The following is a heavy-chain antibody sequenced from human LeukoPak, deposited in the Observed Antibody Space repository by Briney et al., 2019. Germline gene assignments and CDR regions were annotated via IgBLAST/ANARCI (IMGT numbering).Heavy chain of an antibody. D-gene: IGHD3-10*01. CDR1: GGSFSGYY. V-gene: IGHV4-34*01. Sequence: NPSETLSLTCAVYGGSFSGYYWSWIRQPPGKGLEWIGEINHSGSTNYNPSLKSRVTISVDTSKNQFSLKLSSVTAADTAVYYCAGRVIYYYGSGSYRDYWGQGTLVTVSS. J-gene: IGHJ4*02. CDR2: INHSGST. CDR3: AGRVIYYYGSGSYRDY.